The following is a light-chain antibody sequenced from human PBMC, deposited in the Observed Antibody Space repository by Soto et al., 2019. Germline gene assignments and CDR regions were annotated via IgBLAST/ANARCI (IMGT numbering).Light chain of an antibody. CDR3: SSYTNSRTLI. V-gene: IGLV2-14*01. CDR1: SSDVGAYNY. Sequence: QSVLTQPASVSGSPGQSITLSCTGTSSDVGAYNYVSWYQQHPGKAPKLMIYDVSTRTSGVSNRFSGSKSGNTASLTISGLQTEDEADYYCSSYTNSRTLIFGGGTKLNVL. CDR2: DVS. J-gene: IGLJ2*01.